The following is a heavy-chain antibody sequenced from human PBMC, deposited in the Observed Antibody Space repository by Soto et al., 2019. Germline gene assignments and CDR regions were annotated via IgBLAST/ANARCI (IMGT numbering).Heavy chain of an antibody. D-gene: IGHD6-19*01. J-gene: IGHJ4*02. CDR1: NDSIRSGTYY. CDR2: LSYLGTT. CDR3: ATGRSDSGWYEELF. Sequence: QLHLQESGPGLVKPSETLSLTCDVSNDSIRSGTYYWAWIRQPPGRGLEWMGSLSYLGTTDYNPSLKSRVTISKDASKNQFSLKLTSVTAADTAVYYCATGRSDSGWYEELFWGRGTLVTVSS. V-gene: IGHV4-39*01.